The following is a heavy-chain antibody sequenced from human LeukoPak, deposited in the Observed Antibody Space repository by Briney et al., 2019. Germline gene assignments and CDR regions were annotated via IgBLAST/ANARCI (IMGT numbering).Heavy chain of an antibody. V-gene: IGHV4-59*01. CDR2: IYYSGST. D-gene: IGHD2-8*01. J-gene: IGHJ4*02. Sequence: PSETLSLTCTVSGGSISSYYWSWIRQPPGKGLEWIGYIYYSGSTNYNPSLKSRVTISVDTSKNQFSLKLGSVTAADTAVYYCAREVPGSPPNGWGQGTLVTVSS. CDR1: GGSISSYY. CDR3: AREVPGSPPNG.